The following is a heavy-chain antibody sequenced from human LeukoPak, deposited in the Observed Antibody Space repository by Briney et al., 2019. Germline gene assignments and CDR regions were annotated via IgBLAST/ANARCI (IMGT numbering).Heavy chain of an antibody. D-gene: IGHD3-10*01. J-gene: IGHJ6*04. CDR3: ARRGIYYYGSGSYYHGMDV. CDR2: IIPIFGTA. CDR1: GGTFSSYA. V-gene: IGHV1-69*01. Sequence: SVKVSCKASGGTFSSYAISWVRQAPGQGLEWMGGIIPIFGTADYAQKFQGRVTITADESTSTAYMELSSLRSEDTAVYYCARRGIYYYGSGSYYHGMDVWGKGTTVTVSS.